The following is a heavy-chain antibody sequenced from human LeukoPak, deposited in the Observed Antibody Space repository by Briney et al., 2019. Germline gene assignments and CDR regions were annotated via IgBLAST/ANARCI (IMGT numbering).Heavy chain of an antibody. D-gene: IGHD6-13*01. CDR1: GDSISSRNSY. V-gene: IGHV4-61*05. J-gene: IGHJ4*02. CDR2: IFYRGST. CDR3: ARVRRIGYSSSWYDY. Sequence: PSETLSLTCSVSGDSISSRNSYWCWIRQSPGKGLEWIGYIFYRGSTNYNPSLKSRVTISIDTSKSQFSLKLSSVTAADTAVYYCARVRRIGYSSSWYDYWGQGTLVTVSS.